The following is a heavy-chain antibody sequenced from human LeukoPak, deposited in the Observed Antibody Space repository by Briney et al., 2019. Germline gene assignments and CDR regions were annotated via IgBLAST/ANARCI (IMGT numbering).Heavy chain of an antibody. V-gene: IGHV1-46*01. CDR3: AGGSSLPTIFGVVTPFDY. J-gene: IGHJ4*02. D-gene: IGHD3-3*01. CDR2: INPSGGST. Sequence: SVKVSCKASGYTFTSYYMHWVRQAPGQGLEWMGIINPSGGSTSYAQEFQGRVTMTRDTSTSTVYMELSSLRSEDTAVYYCAGGSSLPTIFGVVTPFDYWGQGTLVTVSS. CDR1: GYTFTSYY.